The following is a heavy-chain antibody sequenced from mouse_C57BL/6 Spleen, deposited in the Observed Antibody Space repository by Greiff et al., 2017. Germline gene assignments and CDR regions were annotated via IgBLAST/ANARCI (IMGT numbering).Heavy chain of an antibody. CDR1: GYSFTDYN. CDR3: ARTLDYGSSYPDYAMDY. CDR2: INPNYGTT. D-gene: IGHD1-1*01. J-gene: IGHJ4*01. V-gene: IGHV1-39*01. Sequence: EVQLQESGPELVKPGASVKISCKASGYSFTDYNMNWVKQSNGKSLEWIGVINPNYGTTSYNQKFKGKATLTVDQSSSTAYMQLNSLTSEDSAVYYCARTLDYGSSYPDYAMDYWGQGTSVTVSS.